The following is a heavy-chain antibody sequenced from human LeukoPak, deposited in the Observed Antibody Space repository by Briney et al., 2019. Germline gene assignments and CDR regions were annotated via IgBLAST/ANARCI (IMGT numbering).Heavy chain of an antibody. Sequence: PSETLSLTCTVSGASFSNDYWSWVRQAPGKGLEWIGYIYHNGRTNYSPSLKSRITMSIDTSQNQFSLKLTPVTAADTAVYYCARASEGIGYFDTWGRGSLVTVSS. CDR1: GASFSNDY. V-gene: IGHV4-59*01. CDR3: ARASEGIGYFDT. J-gene: IGHJ4*02. CDR2: IYHNGRT. D-gene: IGHD3-3*01.